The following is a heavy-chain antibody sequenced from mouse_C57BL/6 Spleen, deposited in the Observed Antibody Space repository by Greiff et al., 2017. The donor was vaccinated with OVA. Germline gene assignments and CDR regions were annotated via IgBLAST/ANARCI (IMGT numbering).Heavy chain of an antibody. CDR2: ISSGSSTI. J-gene: IGHJ4*01. CDR1: GFTFSDYG. Sequence: EVQVVESGGGLVKPGGSLKLSCAASGFTFSDYGMHWVRQAPEKGLEWVAYISSGSSTIYYADTVKGRFTISRDNAKNTLFLQMTSLRSEDTAMYYCARREARLRSYAMDYWGQGTSVTVSS. CDR3: ARREARLRSYAMDY. D-gene: IGHD2-4*01. V-gene: IGHV5-17*01.